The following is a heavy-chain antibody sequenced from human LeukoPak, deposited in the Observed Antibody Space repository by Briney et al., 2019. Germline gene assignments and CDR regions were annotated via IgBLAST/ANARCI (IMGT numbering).Heavy chain of an antibody. V-gene: IGHV1-69*05. CDR3: ASLFESRFLEWKDWFDP. CDR2: IIPIFGAA. Sequence: SVKVSCKASGGTFSSYAISWVRQAPGQGLEWMGGIIPIFGAANYAQKFQGRVTITTDESTSTAYMELSSLRSEDTAVYYCASLFESRFLEWKDWFDPWGQGTLVTVSS. D-gene: IGHD3-3*01. J-gene: IGHJ5*02. CDR1: GGTFSSYA.